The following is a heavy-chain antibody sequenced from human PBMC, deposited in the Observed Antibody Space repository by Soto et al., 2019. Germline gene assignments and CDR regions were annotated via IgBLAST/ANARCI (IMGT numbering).Heavy chain of an antibody. D-gene: IGHD2-15*01. J-gene: IGHJ4*02. Sequence: PGGSLRLSCAASGFTFSSYARSWVRQGPGKGPEGGAVVSIGGSTHYADSGRGRFTISRDNSKNTLSLQMNSLTAEDTAVYCCAKRRGAGGHFDYWGQGALVTSPQ. CDR1: GFTFSSYA. CDR2: VSIGGST. V-gene: IGHV3-23*01. CDR3: AKRRGAGGHFDY.